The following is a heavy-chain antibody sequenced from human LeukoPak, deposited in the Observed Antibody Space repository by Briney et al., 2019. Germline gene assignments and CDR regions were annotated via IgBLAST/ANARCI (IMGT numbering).Heavy chain of an antibody. V-gene: IGHV3-23*01. Sequence: GGSLRLSCAASGFTISNYAMSWVRQAPGKGLEWVSSINRSGDYTYYADSVKGRFTISRDSSKNTLYLQMNSLRVGDTAVYYCAQDFYGEFDHWGQGTLVTVSS. CDR2: INRSGDYT. CDR1: GFTISNYA. CDR3: AQDFYGEFDH. J-gene: IGHJ4*02. D-gene: IGHD2/OR15-2a*01.